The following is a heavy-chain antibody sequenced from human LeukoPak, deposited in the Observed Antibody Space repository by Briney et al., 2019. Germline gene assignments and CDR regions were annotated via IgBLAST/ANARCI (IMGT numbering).Heavy chain of an antibody. J-gene: IGHJ3*02. Sequence: TGGSLRLSCAASGFTFSSYAMSWVRQAPGKGLEWVSAISGSGGSTYYADSVKGRFTISRDNSKNPLYLQMNSLRAEDTAVYYCARGYGDYGDAFDIWGQGTMVTVSS. V-gene: IGHV3-23*01. CDR1: GFTFSSYA. CDR3: ARGYGDYGDAFDI. D-gene: IGHD4-17*01. CDR2: ISGSGGST.